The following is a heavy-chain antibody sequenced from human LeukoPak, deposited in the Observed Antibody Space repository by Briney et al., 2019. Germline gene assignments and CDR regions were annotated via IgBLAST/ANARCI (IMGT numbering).Heavy chain of an antibody. V-gene: IGHV3-23*01. D-gene: IGHD3-22*01. CDR2: ISGSGITT. CDR1: GFTFSSYA. CDR3: AKTGLDSSSSRGYFDY. J-gene: IGHJ4*02. Sequence: GGSLRLSCAASGFTFSSYAMGWVRQPPGEGLQWVSAISGSGITTYYARSVKGRFTISRDNSKNTLYLQMNNLRAEDTAIYYCAKTGLDSSSSRGYFDYWGQGTLVTVSS.